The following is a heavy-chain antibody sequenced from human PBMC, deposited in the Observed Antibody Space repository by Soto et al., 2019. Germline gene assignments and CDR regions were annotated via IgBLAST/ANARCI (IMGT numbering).Heavy chain of an antibody. CDR1: GFTFTSSA. V-gene: IGHV1-58*01. J-gene: IGHJ6*02. CDR3: AARSCSGGSCYSPLYYYYYGMDV. CDR2: IVVGSGNT. D-gene: IGHD2-15*01. Sequence: QMQLVQSGPEVKKPGTSVKVSCKASGFTFTSSAVQWVRQARGQRLEWIGWIVVGSGNTNYAQKFQERVTITRDMSTSTAYMELSSLRSEDTAVYYCAARSCSGGSCYSPLYYYYYGMDVWGHGTTVTVSS.